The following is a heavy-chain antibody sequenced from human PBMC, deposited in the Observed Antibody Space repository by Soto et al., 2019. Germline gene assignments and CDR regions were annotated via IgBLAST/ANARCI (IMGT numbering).Heavy chain of an antibody. Sequence: SVKVACKASGGTFSSYAISWVRQAPGQGLEWMGGIIPIFGTANYAQKFQGRVTITADKSTSTAYMELSSLRSEDTAVYYCARAGVAVAGTDFFDYWGQGTLVTVSS. CDR1: GGTFSSYA. CDR3: ARAGVAVAGTDFFDY. CDR2: IIPIFGTA. V-gene: IGHV1-69*06. J-gene: IGHJ4*02. D-gene: IGHD6-19*01.